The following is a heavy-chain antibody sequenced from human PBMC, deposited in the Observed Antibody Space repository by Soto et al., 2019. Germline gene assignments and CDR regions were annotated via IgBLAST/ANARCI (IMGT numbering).Heavy chain of an antibody. J-gene: IGHJ5*02. V-gene: IGHV3-23*01. Sequence: GGSLRLSCAASGFTFSSYAMSWVRQAPGKGLEWVSAISGSGGSTYYADSVKGRFTIPRDNSKNTLYLQMNSLRAGDTAVYYCAKHPGIAAIGSYNWFDPWGQGTLVTVSS. CDR2: ISGSGGST. CDR1: GFTFSSYA. D-gene: IGHD6-13*01. CDR3: AKHPGIAAIGSYNWFDP.